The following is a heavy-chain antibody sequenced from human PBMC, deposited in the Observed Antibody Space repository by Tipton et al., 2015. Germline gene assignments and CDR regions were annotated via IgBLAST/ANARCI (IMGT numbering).Heavy chain of an antibody. J-gene: IGHJ4*02. CDR1: GFTFRNYA. Sequence: GSLRLSCAASGFTFRNYAMSWVRQAPGKGLAWVSGMSAFGTSTFYADSVRGRFTISRDNSKNTLYLQMNSLRPEDTAVYYCAKQLLWFGEGDYWGQGTLVTVSS. CDR2: MSAFGTST. CDR3: AKQLLWFGEGDY. V-gene: IGHV3-23*01. D-gene: IGHD3-10*01.